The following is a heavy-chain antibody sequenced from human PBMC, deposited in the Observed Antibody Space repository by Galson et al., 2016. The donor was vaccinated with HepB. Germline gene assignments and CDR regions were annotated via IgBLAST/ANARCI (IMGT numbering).Heavy chain of an antibody. J-gene: IGHJ6*02. CDR1: EFTVSSYA. CDR3: AKSMLHRIIETGGPGFDV. D-gene: IGHD2-15*01. V-gene: IGHV3-23*01. CDR2: IDSSGHST. Sequence: SLRLSCAASEFTVSSYAMSWVRQAPGKGLEWVSAIDSSGHSTYYTDSVTGQFTISRDNSKNTLYLQMNSLRYEDTAVYHCAKSMLHRIIETGGPGFDVWGQGTTVIVSS.